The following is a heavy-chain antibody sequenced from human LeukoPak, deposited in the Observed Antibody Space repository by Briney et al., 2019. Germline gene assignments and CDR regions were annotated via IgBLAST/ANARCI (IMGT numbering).Heavy chain of an antibody. CDR3: ARVLYSSGWYEYDY. Sequence: GGSLRLSCAASGFTFSSYSMTWVRQAPGKGLEWVSYISSSSTTIYYADSVKGRFTISRDNAKNSLYLQMNSLRAEDTAVYYCARVLYSSGWYEYDYWGQGTLVTVSS. CDR2: ISSSSTTI. CDR1: GFTFSSYS. D-gene: IGHD6-19*01. J-gene: IGHJ4*02. V-gene: IGHV3-48*01.